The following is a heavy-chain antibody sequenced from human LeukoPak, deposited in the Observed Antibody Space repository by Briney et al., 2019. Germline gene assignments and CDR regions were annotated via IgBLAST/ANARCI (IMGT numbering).Heavy chain of an antibody. Sequence: GGSLRLSCAASGFTFSSYAMHWVRQAPGKGLEYVSAISSNGGSTYYANSVKGRFTISRDNSKNTLYLQMGSLRAEDMAVYYCARGGRGGIAAAGIGRWGQGTLVTVSS. CDR3: ARGGRGGIAAAGIGR. J-gene: IGHJ4*02. D-gene: IGHD6-13*01. V-gene: IGHV3-64*01. CDR2: ISSNGGST. CDR1: GFTFSSYA.